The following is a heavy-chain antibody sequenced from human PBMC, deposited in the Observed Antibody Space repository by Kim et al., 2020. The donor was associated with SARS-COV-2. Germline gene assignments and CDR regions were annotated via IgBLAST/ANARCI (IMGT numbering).Heavy chain of an antibody. CDR1: GYTFTSYY. D-gene: IGHD3-3*01. CDR2: INPSGGST. CDR3: ARSRGSHDLVYYYYGMDV. V-gene: IGHV1-46*01. J-gene: IGHJ6*02. Sequence: ASVKVSCKASGYTFTSYYMHWVRQAPGQGLEWMGIINPSGGSTSYAQKFQGRVTMTRDTSTSTVYMELSSLRSEDTAVYYCARSRGSHDLVYYYYGMDVWGQGTTVTVSS.